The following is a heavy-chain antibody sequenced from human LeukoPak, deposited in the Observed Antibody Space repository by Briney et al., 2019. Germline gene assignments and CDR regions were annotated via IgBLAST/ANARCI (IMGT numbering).Heavy chain of an antibody. V-gene: IGHV4-30-4*01. CDR3: ARDGVTRWFDP. J-gene: IGHJ5*02. CDR2: IYYSGST. D-gene: IGHD4-17*01. Sequence: SETLSLTYTVSGGSISSGDYYWSWIRQPPGKGLEWIGYIYYSGSTYYNPSLKSRVTISVDTSKNQFSLKLSSVTAADTAVYYCARDGVTRWFDPWGQGTLVTVSS. CDR1: GGSISSGDYY.